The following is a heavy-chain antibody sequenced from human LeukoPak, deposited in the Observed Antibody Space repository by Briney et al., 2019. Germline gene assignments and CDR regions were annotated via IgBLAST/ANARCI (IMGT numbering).Heavy chain of an antibody. J-gene: IGHJ4*02. CDR1: GFTFSSYA. CDR2: ISYDGSNK. D-gene: IGHD4-17*01. Sequence: GSLRLSCAASGFTFSSYAMHWVRQAPGKGLEWVAVISYDGSNKYYADSVKGRFTISRDNSKNTLYLQMNSLRAEDTAVYYCARDLLGGQDYGEYDYFDYWGQGTLVTVSS. V-gene: IGHV3-30*04. CDR3: ARDLLGGQDYGEYDYFDY.